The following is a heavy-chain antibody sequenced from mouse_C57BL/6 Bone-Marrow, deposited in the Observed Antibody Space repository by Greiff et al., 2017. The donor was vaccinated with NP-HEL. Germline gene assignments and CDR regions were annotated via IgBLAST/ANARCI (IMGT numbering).Heavy chain of an antibody. J-gene: IGHJ1*03. Sequence: VQLQQSGPVLVKPGASVKMSCKASGYTFTDYYMNWVKQSHGKSLEWIGVINPYNGGTSYNQKFKGKATLTVDKSSSTAYMELNSLTSEDSAVYYCARSLYYYGSSSWYFDVWGTGTTVTVSS. CDR2: INPYNGGT. CDR3: ARSLYYYGSSSWYFDV. D-gene: IGHD1-1*01. V-gene: IGHV1-19*01. CDR1: GYTFTDYY.